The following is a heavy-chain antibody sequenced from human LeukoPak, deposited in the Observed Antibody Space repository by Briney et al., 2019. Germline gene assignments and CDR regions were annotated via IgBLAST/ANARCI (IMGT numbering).Heavy chain of an antibody. CDR1: GYSFNNYW. CDR2: IYPGDSDT. J-gene: IGHJ4*02. CDR3: ARRDVRHTIVEFFDH. D-gene: IGHD2-15*01. V-gene: IGHV5-51*01. Sequence: GESLRISCKASGYSFNNYWIGWVRQMPGKGLEWMGIIYPGDSDTTYSPSFQGQVTISADKSISTAYLQWSSLKASDSAMYYCARRDVRHTIVEFFDHWGQGTLSPSPQ.